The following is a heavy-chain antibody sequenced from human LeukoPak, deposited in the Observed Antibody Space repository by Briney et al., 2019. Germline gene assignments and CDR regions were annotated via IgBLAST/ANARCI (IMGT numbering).Heavy chain of an antibody. J-gene: IGHJ4*02. V-gene: IGHV3-30*02. CDR3: AKDRASYYGSGSPVDY. CDR1: GFTFSSYG. CDR2: IRYDGGNK. Sequence: PGGSLRLSCAASGFTFSSYGMHWVRQAPGKGLEWVAFIRYDGGNKYYADSVKGRFTISRDNSKNTLYLQMNSLRAEDTAVYYCAKDRASYYGSGSPVDYWGQGTLVTVSS. D-gene: IGHD3-10*01.